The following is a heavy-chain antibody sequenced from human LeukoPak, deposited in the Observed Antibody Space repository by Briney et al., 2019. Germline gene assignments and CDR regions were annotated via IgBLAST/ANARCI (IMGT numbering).Heavy chain of an antibody. CDR1: GYTFTSYG. V-gene: IGHV1-18*01. CDR3: ATGSGMSYYYDSSGYSFDY. Sequence: GASVKVSCKASGYTFTSYGISWVRQAPGQGLEWMGWISAYNGNTNYAQKLQGRVTMTTDTSTSTAYMELRSLRSDDTAVYYCATGSGMSYYYDSSGYSFDYWGQGTLVTVSS. D-gene: IGHD3-22*01. CDR2: ISAYNGNT. J-gene: IGHJ4*02.